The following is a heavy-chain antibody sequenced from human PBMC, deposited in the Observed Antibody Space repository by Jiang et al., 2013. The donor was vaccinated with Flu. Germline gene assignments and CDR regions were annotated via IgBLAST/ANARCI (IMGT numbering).Heavy chain of an antibody. V-gene: IGHV4-59*01. CDR3: ARGWIAAGDSSAYRWFDP. D-gene: IGHD3-22*01. CDR1: GGSISSYY. Sequence: TVSGGSISSYYWSWIRQPPGKGLEWIGYIYYSGSTNYNPSLKSRVTISVDTSKNQFSLKLSSVTAADTAVYYCARGWIAAGDSSAYRWFDPWGQGTLVTVSS. CDR2: IYYSGST. J-gene: IGHJ5*02.